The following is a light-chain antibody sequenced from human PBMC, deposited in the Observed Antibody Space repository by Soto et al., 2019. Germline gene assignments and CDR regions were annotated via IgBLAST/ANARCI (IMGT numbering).Light chain of an antibody. CDR2: EVS. CDR3: ISYGGSSNLI. Sequence: QSVLTQPPSASGSPGQSVTISCTGTSSDVGGYNYVSWYQQHPGKAPQLMVYEVSKRPSGVPDRFSGSKSGNTASLTVSGLQAEDEADYYCISYGGSSNLIFGGGTKLTVL. CDR1: SSDVGGYNY. V-gene: IGLV2-8*01. J-gene: IGLJ2*01.